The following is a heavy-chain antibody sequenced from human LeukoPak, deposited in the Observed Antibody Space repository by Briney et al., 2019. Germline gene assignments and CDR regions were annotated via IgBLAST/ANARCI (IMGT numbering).Heavy chain of an antibody. Sequence: PSETLTLTCTVSGGSISRNYWSWIRKSPGRGLEWIGYIYYSGSTHYNPSLKSRVTMSIDTSKNKFSLKLSSATAADTAIYYCATTYSRSGDDWFDPWAREFWSPSPQ. V-gene: IGHV4-59*01. CDR1: GGSISRNY. D-gene: IGHD2-21*01. CDR3: ATTYSRSGDDWFDP. J-gene: IGHJ5*02. CDR2: IYYSGST.